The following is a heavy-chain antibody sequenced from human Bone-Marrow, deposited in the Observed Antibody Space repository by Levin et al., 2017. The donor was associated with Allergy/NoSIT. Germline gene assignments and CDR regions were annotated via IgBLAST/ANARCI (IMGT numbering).Heavy chain of an antibody. V-gene: IGHV3-23*01. CDR1: GFTFHTSA. J-gene: IGHJ4*02. CDR3: AKGSSGWFQETDS. D-gene: IGHD6-19*01. Sequence: PAGGSLRLSCTASGFTFHTSAMTWVRQAPGRGLAWVSAISGSGDVTSYADSVKGRFTVFRDNSKNMLFLQMDSLRVEDTAVFYCAKGSSGWFQETDSWGQGTLVTVSS. CDR2: ISGSGDVT.